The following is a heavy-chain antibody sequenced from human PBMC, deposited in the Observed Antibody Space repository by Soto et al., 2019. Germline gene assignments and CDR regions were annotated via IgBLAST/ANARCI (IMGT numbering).Heavy chain of an antibody. CDR3: ARDRQGIAVAGIGWFDP. D-gene: IGHD6-19*01. Sequence: VASVKVSCKASGYTFTSYAMHWVRQAPGQRLEWMGWINAGNGNTKYSQKFQGRVTITRDTSASTAYMELSSLRSEDTAVYYCARDRQGIAVAGIGWFDPWGQGTLVTVSS. V-gene: IGHV1-3*01. J-gene: IGHJ5*02. CDR2: INAGNGNT. CDR1: GYTFTSYA.